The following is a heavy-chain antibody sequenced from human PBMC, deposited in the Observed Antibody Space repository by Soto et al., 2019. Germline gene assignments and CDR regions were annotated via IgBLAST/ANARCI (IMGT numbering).Heavy chain of an antibody. Sequence: SETLSLTCTVSGGSISSDYWSWIRQPPGKGLEWIGYIYFRGSTNYNPSLKSRVTISVDTSKNQFSLKLSSVTAADTAVYYCARLYYYDSSGVSMDVWGQGTTVT. V-gene: IGHV4-59*12. J-gene: IGHJ6*02. CDR3: ARLYYYDSSGVSMDV. CDR1: GGSISSDY. D-gene: IGHD3-22*01. CDR2: IYFRGST.